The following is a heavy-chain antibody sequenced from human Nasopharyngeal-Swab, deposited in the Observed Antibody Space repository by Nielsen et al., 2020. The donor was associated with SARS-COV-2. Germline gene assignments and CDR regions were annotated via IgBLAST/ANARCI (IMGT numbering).Heavy chain of an antibody. V-gene: IGHV3-23*01. CDR2: ISGSGGST. CDR3: AKAGGAFDI. CDR1: GLTFSSYA. D-gene: IGHD3-16*01. J-gene: IGHJ3*02. Sequence: GESLKISCAASGLTFSSYAMSWVRQAPGKGLEWVSAISGSGGSTYYADSVKGRFTISRDNSKNTLYLQMNSLRAEDTAVYYCAKAGGAFDIWGQGTMVTVSS.